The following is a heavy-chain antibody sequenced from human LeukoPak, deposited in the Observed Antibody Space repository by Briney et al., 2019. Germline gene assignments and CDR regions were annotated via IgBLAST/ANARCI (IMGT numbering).Heavy chain of an antibody. D-gene: IGHD3-16*01. CDR1: GFTFSSYG. Sequence: GGSLRLSCAASGFTFSSYGMSWVRQAPGKGLEWVSAVSGSGGSTYYADSVKGRFTISRDNSKNTVSLQMESLRAEDTALYYCAKDYAVGSIDYWGQGTLVTVSS. J-gene: IGHJ4*02. CDR2: VSGSGGST. CDR3: AKDYAVGSIDY. V-gene: IGHV3-23*01.